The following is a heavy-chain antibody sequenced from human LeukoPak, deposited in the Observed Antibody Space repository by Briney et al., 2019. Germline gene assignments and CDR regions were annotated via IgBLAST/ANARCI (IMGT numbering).Heavy chain of an antibody. CDR1: GYTFTGYY. J-gene: IGHJ2*01. D-gene: IGHD2-21*02. V-gene: IGHV1-18*04. CDR2: ISTDKADT. CDR3: VRDCASDCSIKGHYFFDL. Sequence: SVKVSCKASGYTFTGYYMHWVRQAPGQGLEWMGWISTDKADTYYAQNYQGRVTMTIDTSTSTAYMELRSLTSDDTAVYYCVRDCASDCSIKGHYFFDLWGRGTLVTVSS.